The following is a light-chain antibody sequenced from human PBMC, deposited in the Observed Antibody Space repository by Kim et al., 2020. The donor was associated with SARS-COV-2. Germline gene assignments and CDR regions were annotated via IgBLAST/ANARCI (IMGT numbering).Light chain of an antibody. CDR1: QAIGNS. V-gene: IGKV1-17*03. CDR3: LQHDTFPYT. Sequence: SASVGDRVSSTCRASQAIGNSLAWFQQKPGKVPERLIYAASSLQSGVPSRFSGSGSGTEFTLTISSLQPEDFATYYCLQHDTFPYTFGQGTKLEI. J-gene: IGKJ2*01. CDR2: AAS.